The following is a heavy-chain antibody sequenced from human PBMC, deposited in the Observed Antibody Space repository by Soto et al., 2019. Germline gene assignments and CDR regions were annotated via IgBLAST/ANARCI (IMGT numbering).Heavy chain of an antibody. CDR2: IYESGRT. CDR3: ARDRGELRFKAMDV. CDR1: GASISTGGYS. V-gene: IGHV4-30-2*01. Sequence: PSETLSLTCIVSGASISTGGYSWSWIRQPPGKGPEWIGYIYESGRTYYKPSLKSRASISMDKSRNQFSLKLSSVTAADTAVYYCARDRGELRFKAMDVWGQGTTVTVSS. J-gene: IGHJ6*02. D-gene: IGHD1-7*01.